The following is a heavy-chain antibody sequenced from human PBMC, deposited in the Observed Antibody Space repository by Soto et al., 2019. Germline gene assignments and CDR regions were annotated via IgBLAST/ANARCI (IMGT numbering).Heavy chain of an antibody. CDR1: GFTFSSYS. J-gene: IGHJ4*02. Sequence: EVQLVESGGGLVKPGGSLRLSCAASGFTFSSYSMNWVRQAPGKGLEWVSSISSSSSYIYYADSVKGRFTISRDNAKNSLYLQMNSLRAEDTAVYYCARGKEYSSSPVSDFDYWGQGTLFTVSS. CDR2: ISSSSSYI. D-gene: IGHD6-6*01. V-gene: IGHV3-21*01. CDR3: ARGKEYSSSPVSDFDY.